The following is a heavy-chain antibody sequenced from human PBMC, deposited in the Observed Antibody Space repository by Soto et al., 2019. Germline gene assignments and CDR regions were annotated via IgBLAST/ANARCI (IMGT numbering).Heavy chain of an antibody. J-gene: IGHJ6*02. V-gene: IGHV3-23*01. CDR3: AKERLAAAIQDYYHYGMDV. CDR2: IRGSGGST. CDR1: GFTFSSYA. Sequence: GGSLRLSCAASGFTFSSYAMSLVRQAPGKGLEWVPAIRGSGGSTYYADSVKGRVTISRDSSKNTLYLQMNSLRAEDTAVYYCAKERLAAAIQDYYHYGMDVWGQGTTVTVSS. D-gene: IGHD6-13*01.